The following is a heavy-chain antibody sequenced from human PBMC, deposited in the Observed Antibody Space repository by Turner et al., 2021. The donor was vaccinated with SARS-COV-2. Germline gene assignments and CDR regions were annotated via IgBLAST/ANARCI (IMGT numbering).Heavy chain of an antibody. CDR1: GFTFSSYA. D-gene: IGHD5-12*01. CDR2: ISYDGSNK. CDR3: ARESVATMVYDGMDV. Sequence: VQLVESGGGLVKPGGSLRLSCAASGFTFSSYAMHWVRQAPGKGLEWVAVISYDGSNKYYADSVKGRFTISRDNSKNTLYLQMNSLRAEDTAVYYCARESVATMVYDGMDVWGQGTTVTVSS. V-gene: IGHV3-30*04. J-gene: IGHJ6*02.